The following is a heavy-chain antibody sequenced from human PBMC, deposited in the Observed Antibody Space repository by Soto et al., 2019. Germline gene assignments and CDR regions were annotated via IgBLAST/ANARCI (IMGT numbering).Heavy chain of an antibody. J-gene: IGHJ6*02. CDR2: IIGSGVST. V-gene: IGHV3-23*01. CDR3: AKAQGLQYPFYAMDV. D-gene: IGHD4-4*01. CDR1: GFTFSSYQ. Sequence: GGSLRLSCAASGFTFSSYQMSWVRQAPGKGLEWVSGIIGSGVSTYHADSVKGRFTISRDNSKDTVYLQMNSLRAEDTAVYYCAKAQGLQYPFYAMDVWGRGTTVTVSS.